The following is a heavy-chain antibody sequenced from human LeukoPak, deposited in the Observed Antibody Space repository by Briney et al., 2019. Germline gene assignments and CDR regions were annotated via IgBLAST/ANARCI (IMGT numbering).Heavy chain of an antibody. Sequence: ASVKVCCKSSGYTFTSYVISWGRQAPGQGLEWMGWISAYNGNTNYAQKLQGRVTMTTDTSTSTAYMELRSLRSDDTAVYYCARCGPTGYYDSSCYFDYYYMDVWGKGTTVTVSS. V-gene: IGHV1-18*01. CDR1: GYTFTSYV. J-gene: IGHJ6*03. D-gene: IGHD3-22*01. CDR3: ARCGPTGYYDSSCYFDYYYMDV. CDR2: ISAYNGNT.